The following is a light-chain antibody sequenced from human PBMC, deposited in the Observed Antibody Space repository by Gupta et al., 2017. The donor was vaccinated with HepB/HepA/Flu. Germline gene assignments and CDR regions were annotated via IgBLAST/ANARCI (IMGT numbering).Light chain of an antibody. CDR2: GAS. CDR1: QSVSSSY. V-gene: IGKV3-20*01. Sequence: TVLTQSPGTLSLSPGERATLSCRASQSVSSSYLAWYQQKPGQAPRLLIYGASSRATGIPDRFSGSGSGTDFTLTISRLEPEDFAVYYCQQYGSSLFWTFGQGTKVEIK. J-gene: IGKJ1*01. CDR3: QQYGSSLFWT.